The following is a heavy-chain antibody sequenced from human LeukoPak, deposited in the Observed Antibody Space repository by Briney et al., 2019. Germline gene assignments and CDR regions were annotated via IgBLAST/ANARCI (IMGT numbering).Heavy chain of an antibody. CDR2: INPNSGGT. V-gene: IGHV1-2*02. D-gene: IGHD3-3*02. CDR3: ARLPPHFWSGYYIDY. J-gene: IGHJ4*02. Sequence: GASVKVSCKASGYTFTDYHIHWLRQAPEQGLEWMGWINPNSGGTNYAQKFQGRVTMTRDTSISTAYMELSRLRSDDTAVYYCARLPPHFWSGYYIDYWGQGTLVTVSS. CDR1: GYTFTDYH.